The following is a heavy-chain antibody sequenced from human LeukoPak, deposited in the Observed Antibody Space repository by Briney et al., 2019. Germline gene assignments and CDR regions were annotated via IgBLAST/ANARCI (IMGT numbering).Heavy chain of an antibody. Sequence: GGSLRLSCAASGFTFSSYGMHWVRQAPGKGLEWVAVISYDGSNKYYADSVKGRFTISRDNSKNTLYLQMNSLRAEDTAVYYRAKPPYSGSYLEYFQHWGQGTLVTVSS. CDR1: GFTFSSYG. CDR2: ISYDGSNK. V-gene: IGHV3-30*18. CDR3: AKPPYSGSYLEYFQH. D-gene: IGHD1-26*01. J-gene: IGHJ1*01.